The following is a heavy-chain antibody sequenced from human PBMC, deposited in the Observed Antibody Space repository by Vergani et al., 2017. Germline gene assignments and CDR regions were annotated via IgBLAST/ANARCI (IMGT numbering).Heavy chain of an antibody. Sequence: QLQLQESGPGLVKPSETLSLTCTVSGGSISSSSYYWGWIRQPPGKGLEWIGSIYYSGSTYYNPSLKSRVTISVDTSKNQFSLMLSSVTAADTAVYYCARRTYYGSGKGWFDPWGQGTLVTVSS. J-gene: IGHJ5*02. CDR1: GGSISSSSYY. D-gene: IGHD3-10*01. V-gene: IGHV4-39*07. CDR3: ARRTYYGSGKGWFDP. CDR2: IYYSGST.